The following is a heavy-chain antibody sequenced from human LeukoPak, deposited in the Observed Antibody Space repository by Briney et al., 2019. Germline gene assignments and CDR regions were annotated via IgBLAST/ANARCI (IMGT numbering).Heavy chain of an antibody. CDR3: AGTRIIWFGESRATPDY. V-gene: IGHV4-4*07. CDR1: TTSINDFY. D-gene: IGHD3-10*01. CDR2: IFTSGGA. Sequence: PSETLSLTSTISTTSINDFYWTWIRQPAGKGLEYVGHIFTSGGADYNASLKNRLTMSVDTSKNQVSLKLYSVTAADTAVYYCAGTRIIWFGESRATPDYWGQGTQVTVSS. J-gene: IGHJ4*02.